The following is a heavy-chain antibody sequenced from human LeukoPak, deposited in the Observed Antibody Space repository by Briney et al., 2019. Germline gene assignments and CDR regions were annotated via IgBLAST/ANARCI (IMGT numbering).Heavy chain of an antibody. CDR1: GYTFTSYG. Sequence: ASVKVSCKASGYTFTSYGISWVRQAPGQGPEWMGWISIYNGNTTYAQKLQGRVTMTTDTSTSTAYMELRSLRSDDTAVYYCAREGDGYNYFDYWGQGTLVTVSS. CDR2: ISIYNGNT. CDR3: AREGDGYNYFDY. V-gene: IGHV1-18*01. J-gene: IGHJ4*02. D-gene: IGHD5-24*01.